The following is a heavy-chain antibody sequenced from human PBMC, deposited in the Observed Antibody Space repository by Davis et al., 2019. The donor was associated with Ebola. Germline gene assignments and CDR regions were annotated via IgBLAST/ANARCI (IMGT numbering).Heavy chain of an antibody. J-gene: IGHJ4*02. Sequence: ASVKVSCKASGYTFTGYYMHWVRQAPGQGLEWMGWINPNSGGTNYAQKFQGRVTMTRDTSISTAYMELSRLRSDDTAVYYCARDLGPGYYYDSSGYYGYWGQGTPVTVSS. CDR1: GYTFTGYY. D-gene: IGHD3-22*01. V-gene: IGHV1-2*02. CDR3: ARDLGPGYYYDSSGYYGY. CDR2: INPNSGGT.